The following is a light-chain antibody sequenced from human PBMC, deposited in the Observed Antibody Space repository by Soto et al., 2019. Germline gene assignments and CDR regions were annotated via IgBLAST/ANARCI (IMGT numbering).Light chain of an antibody. Sequence: SYELTQPPAVSVAPGKTAKITCGGSKIGSKSVHWYQQKPGQAPVLVIYYDTDRPSGVPERLSGSNSGSTAALTISRVEAGDEADYYCQLWDIGSGVIFGGGTKLTVL. CDR2: YDT. CDR3: QLWDIGSGVI. V-gene: IGLV3-21*04. J-gene: IGLJ2*01. CDR1: KIGSKS.